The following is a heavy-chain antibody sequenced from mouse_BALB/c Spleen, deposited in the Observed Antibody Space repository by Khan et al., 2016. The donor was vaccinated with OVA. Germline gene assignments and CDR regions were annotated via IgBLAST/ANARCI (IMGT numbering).Heavy chain of an antibody. J-gene: IGHJ4*01. CDR3: ARAGYNGTIDS. CDR2: INTYTGDP. Sequence: QIQLVQSGPELKKPGETVKISCKASGYTFRNNGMNWVKQTPGKGLKWMGWINTYTGDPTYADDFKGRFAFSLDTSADTAYLQINTLKNEDTATYYCARAGYNGTIDSWGQGTSVTVAS. CDR1: GYTFRNNG. D-gene: IGHD2-14*01. V-gene: IGHV9-3-1*01.